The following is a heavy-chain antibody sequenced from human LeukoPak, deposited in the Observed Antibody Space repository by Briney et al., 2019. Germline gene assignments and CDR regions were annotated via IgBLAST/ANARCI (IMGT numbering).Heavy chain of an antibody. CDR3: ARLLDWGPFDF. CDR1: GGSISGHY. D-gene: IGHD3-16*01. Sequence: PSETLSLTCTVSGGSISGHYWSWVRQTPEKGLELIGYISSSGGTKYNASLKSRVSISMDTSMNQFSLKLTSVTAADTAVFYCARLLDWGPFDFWGQGTLVTVSS. J-gene: IGHJ4*02. V-gene: IGHV4-4*09. CDR2: ISSSGGT.